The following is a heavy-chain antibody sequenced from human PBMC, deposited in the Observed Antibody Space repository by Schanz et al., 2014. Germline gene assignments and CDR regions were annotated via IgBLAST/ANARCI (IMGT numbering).Heavy chain of an antibody. D-gene: IGHD6-19*01. CDR1: GFRFKTYE. J-gene: IGHJ3*01. Sequence: EVQLVESGGGLVQPGGSLRLSCAVSGFRFKTYEMNWVRQVRGKGLEWVSSISPSGDTHYLASVKGRFTISRENAKSSLYPQMDLLRVEDTAAYYCAGAAVGFIVDAFDLWGRGTMVIVSS. CDR3: AGAAVGFIVDAFDL. CDR2: ISPSGDT. V-gene: IGHV3-13*01.